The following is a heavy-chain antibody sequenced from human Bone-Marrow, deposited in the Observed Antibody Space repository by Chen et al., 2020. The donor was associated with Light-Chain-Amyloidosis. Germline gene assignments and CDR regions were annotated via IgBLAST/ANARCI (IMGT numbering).Heavy chain of an antibody. J-gene: IGHJ4*02. Sequence: SWIHQPPGKGLEWIGCIFYNGKTYYNPSLESRITISVDTSKNQFSLDLSSVTAADTAVYFCARDLGYHDSGIDYWGQGSLVTVSS. V-gene: IGHV4-30-4*08. CDR2: IFYNGKT. CDR3: ARDLGYHDSGIDY. D-gene: IGHD3-10*01.